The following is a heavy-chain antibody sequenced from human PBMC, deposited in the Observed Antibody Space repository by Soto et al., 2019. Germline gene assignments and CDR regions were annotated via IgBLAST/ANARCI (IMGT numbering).Heavy chain of an antibody. Sequence: QVKLVQSGAEVKKPGASVKVSCKVSGHTLTELSMHWVRLAPGKGLEWMGGFDPEDGETISAQKFQGRVTMTEDTSTDSTYLELSSLRSEDTAVYYCAAGGTRWLHSPFDYWGQGNLVTISS. CDR2: FDPEDGET. J-gene: IGHJ4*02. D-gene: IGHD1-1*01. CDR3: AAGGTRWLHSPFDY. V-gene: IGHV1-24*01. CDR1: GHTLTELS.